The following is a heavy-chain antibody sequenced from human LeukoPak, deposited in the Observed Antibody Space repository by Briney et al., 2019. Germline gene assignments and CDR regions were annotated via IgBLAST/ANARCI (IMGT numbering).Heavy chain of an antibody. Sequence: GGSLRLSCAASGFTVSSNYMSWVRQAPGKGLEWVSVIYSDGSTYYADSVKGRFSISRDNSKNTVYLQMNRLRAEDTAVYYCARGDCSGVSCYLPEYFRHWGQGTLVTVSS. CDR2: IYSDGST. J-gene: IGHJ1*01. CDR1: GFTVSSNY. D-gene: IGHD2-15*01. V-gene: IGHV3-66*01. CDR3: ARGDCSGVSCYLPEYFRH.